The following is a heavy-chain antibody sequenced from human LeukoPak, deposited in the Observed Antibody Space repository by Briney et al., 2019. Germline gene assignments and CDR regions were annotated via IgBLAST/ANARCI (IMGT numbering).Heavy chain of an antibody. CDR3: ARDRRDGYNLDGDWFDP. D-gene: IGHD5-24*01. V-gene: IGHV1-2*02. CDR2: INPNSGGT. CDR1: GYTFTGYY. Sequence: VASVKVSCNAFGYTFTGYYTHWVRQAPGQGLEWMGWINPNSGGTNYAQKFQGRVTMTRDTSISTAYMELSRLRSDDTAVYYCARDRRDGYNLDGDWFDPWGQGTLVTVSS. J-gene: IGHJ5*02.